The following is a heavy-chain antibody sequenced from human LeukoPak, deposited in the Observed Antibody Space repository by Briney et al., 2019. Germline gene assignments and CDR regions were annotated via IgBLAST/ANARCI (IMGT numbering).Heavy chain of an antibody. D-gene: IGHD2-2*02. Sequence: PGGSLRLSCAASGFTFSSYAMSWVRQAPGKGLEWIGYIYTSGSTNYNPSLKSRVTISVDTSKNQFSLKLSSVTAADTAVYYCARLAYCSSTSCYTGSWFDPWGQGTLVTVSS. CDR2: IYTSGST. CDR1: GFTFSSYA. J-gene: IGHJ5*02. CDR3: ARLAYCSSTSCYTGSWFDP. V-gene: IGHV4-4*09.